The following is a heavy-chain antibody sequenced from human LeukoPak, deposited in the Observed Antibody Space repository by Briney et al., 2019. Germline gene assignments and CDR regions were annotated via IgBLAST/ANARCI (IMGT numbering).Heavy chain of an antibody. Sequence: GGSLRLSCAPSGFTFDDYGMSWVRQYPGKGLEWVSGIKWNGASTGYADSVKGRFTISRDNAKNSLYLQMNSLRAEDTALYYCARVVDSSGYYSVGYFDYWGQGALVTVSS. D-gene: IGHD3-22*01. CDR2: IKWNGAST. CDR3: ARVVDSSGYYSVGYFDY. CDR1: GFTFDDYG. V-gene: IGHV3-20*04. J-gene: IGHJ4*02.